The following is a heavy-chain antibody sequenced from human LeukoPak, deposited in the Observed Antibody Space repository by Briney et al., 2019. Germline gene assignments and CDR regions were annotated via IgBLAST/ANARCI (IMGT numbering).Heavy chain of an antibody. CDR1: GFTFSSYS. CDR3: VRDGYNQNRFDY. CDR2: ISSSSSYI. V-gene: IGHV3-21*01. J-gene: IGHJ4*02. D-gene: IGHD5-24*01. Sequence: GGSLRLSCAASGFTFSSYSMNWVRQAPGKGLEWVSSISSSSSYIYYADSVKGRFTISRDNAKNSLYLQMNSLRAEDTAVYFCVRDGYNQNRFDYWGQGTLTTVSS.